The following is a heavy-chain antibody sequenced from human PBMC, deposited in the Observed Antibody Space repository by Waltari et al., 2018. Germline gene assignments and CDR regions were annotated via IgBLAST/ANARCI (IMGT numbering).Heavy chain of an antibody. Sequence: QVQLVQSGAEVKKPGSSLKVSCKASGGTFSSYVISWVRKAPGQGLELMGGIIPIFGTANYAQKFQGRVTITADESTSTAYMELSSLRSEDTAVYYCAREGQQLANGPSWFDPWGQGTLVTVSS. CDR1: GGTFSSYV. CDR2: IIPIFGTA. CDR3: AREGQQLANGPSWFDP. D-gene: IGHD6-13*01. J-gene: IGHJ5*02. V-gene: IGHV1-69*13.